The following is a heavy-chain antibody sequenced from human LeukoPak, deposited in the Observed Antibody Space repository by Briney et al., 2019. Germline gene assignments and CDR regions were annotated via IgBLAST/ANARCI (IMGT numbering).Heavy chain of an antibody. CDR2: ISSSSSTM. CDR1: GFTFSSYG. D-gene: IGHD2-2*02. Sequence: GGSLRLSCAASGFTFSSYGMNWVRQAPGKGLEWVSYISSSSSTMYYADSVKGRFTISRDNAKNSLYLQMNSLRAEDTAVYYCARDDIVVVPAAIRWNYYYMDVWGKGTTVTVSS. V-gene: IGHV3-48*01. J-gene: IGHJ6*03. CDR3: ARDDIVVVPAAIRWNYYYMDV.